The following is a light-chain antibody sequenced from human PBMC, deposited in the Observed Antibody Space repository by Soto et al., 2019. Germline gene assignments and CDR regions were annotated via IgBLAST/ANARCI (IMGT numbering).Light chain of an antibody. CDR2: RAS. J-gene: IGKJ3*01. CDR3: HHYDSYSGT. Sequence: DIQMTQSPSTLSASVGDRVTITCRASQSINSWLAWYQQKPGKAPKLLIYRASTLEGGVPSRFSGSGSGTEFTVTISSLQPDDFSTYYCHHYDSYSGTFGPGTKVDIK. V-gene: IGKV1-5*03. CDR1: QSINSW.